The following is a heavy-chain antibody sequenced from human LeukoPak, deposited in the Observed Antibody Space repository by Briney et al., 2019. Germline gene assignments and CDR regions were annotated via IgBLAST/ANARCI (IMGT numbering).Heavy chain of an antibody. J-gene: IGHJ4*02. CDR3: ARSPYYDSSTYQDF. Sequence: GGSLRLSCTASGFTFSSYAFHWVRQAPGKGLEWVAIISYDGGFKYYTDSVKGRFTICRDNSKNTLYLQMNSLRAEDTAVYHCARSPYYDSSTYQDFWGQGTLVTVSS. CDR2: ISYDGGFK. D-gene: IGHD3-22*01. V-gene: IGHV3-30-3*01. CDR1: GFTFSSYA.